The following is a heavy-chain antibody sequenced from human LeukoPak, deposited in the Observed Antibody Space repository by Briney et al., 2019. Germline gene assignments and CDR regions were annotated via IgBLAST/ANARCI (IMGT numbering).Heavy chain of an antibody. CDR3: ARDSGEHIVVVTAIGSDAFDI. CDR2: IWYDGSNK. Sequence: GGSLRLSCAASGFTFSSYGMHWVRQAPGKGLEWVAVIWYDGSNKYHADSVKGRFTISRDNSKNTLYLQMNSLRAEDTAVYYCARDSGEHIVVVTAIGSDAFDIWGQGTMVTVSS. CDR1: GFTFSSYG. V-gene: IGHV3-33*01. D-gene: IGHD2-21*02. J-gene: IGHJ3*02.